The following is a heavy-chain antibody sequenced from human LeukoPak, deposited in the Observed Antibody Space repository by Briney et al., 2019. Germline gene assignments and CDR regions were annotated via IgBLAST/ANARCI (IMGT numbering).Heavy chain of an antibody. Sequence: QPGGSLRLSCTASGFTFSSYGMHWVRQAPGKGLEWVAVIFYDGSQKYYADSVNGRFTISRDNSKNTLYLQMNSLTIEDTAVYYCARRGQAYNFGYWGQGTLVTVSS. J-gene: IGHJ4*02. CDR2: IFYDGSQK. CDR1: GFTFSSYG. D-gene: IGHD5-24*01. V-gene: IGHV3-30*03. CDR3: ARRGQAYNFGY.